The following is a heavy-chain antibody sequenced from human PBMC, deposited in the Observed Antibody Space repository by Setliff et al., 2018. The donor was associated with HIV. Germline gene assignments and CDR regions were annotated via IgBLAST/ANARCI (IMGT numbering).Heavy chain of an antibody. CDR3: ARCYYNLWSGYPLDYMDV. Sequence: SETLSLTCTVSGGSISSHYWSWIRQPPGKGLEWIGHIYTSGSTNYNPSLKSRVTMSVGTSKNQFSLKLSSVTAADTAVYYCARCYYNLWSGYPLDYMDVWGKGTTVTVLL. CDR1: GGSISSHY. D-gene: IGHD3-3*01. V-gene: IGHV4-4*08. CDR2: IYTSGST. J-gene: IGHJ6*03.